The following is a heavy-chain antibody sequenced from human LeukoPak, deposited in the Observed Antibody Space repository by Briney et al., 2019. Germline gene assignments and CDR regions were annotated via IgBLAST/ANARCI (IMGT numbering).Heavy chain of an antibody. Sequence: SQTLSLTCTVSGGSISSGSYYWSWIRQPAGKGLEWIGRIYTSGSTNYNPSLKSRVTISVDTSKNQFSLKLSSVTAADTAVYYCARDHEVVPSYYYMDVWGKGPRSPSP. D-gene: IGHD2-2*01. CDR1: GGSISSGSYY. V-gene: IGHV4-61*02. J-gene: IGHJ6*03. CDR3: ARDHEVVPSYYYMDV. CDR2: IYTSGST.